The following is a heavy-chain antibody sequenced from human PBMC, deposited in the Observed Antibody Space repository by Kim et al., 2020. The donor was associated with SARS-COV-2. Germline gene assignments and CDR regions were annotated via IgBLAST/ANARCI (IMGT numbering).Heavy chain of an antibody. D-gene: IGHD3-3*01. CDR2: ST. V-gene: IGHV4-34*01. J-gene: IGHJ4*02. Sequence: STNYNPSLKSRVTISVDTSKNQFSLKLSSVTAADTAVYYCARGDRGVPNYWGQGTLVTVSS. CDR3: ARGDRGVPNY.